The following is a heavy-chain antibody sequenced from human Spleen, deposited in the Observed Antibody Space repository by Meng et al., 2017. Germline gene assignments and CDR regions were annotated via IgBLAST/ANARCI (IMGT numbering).Heavy chain of an antibody. CDR3: VRSSAWVRTGFDP. CDR1: GGSISTSGYY. V-gene: IGHV4-39*01. J-gene: IGHJ5*02. D-gene: IGHD6-19*01. Sequence: QPQLQESGPGLVRPSEAPSLPCSVSGGSISTSGYYWGWIRQPPGKGLEWIGSIGHSGFTYYTPSLKSRVTVSIDTSRNQFSLWLTSVTAADTAVYYCVRSSAWVRTGFDPWGQGTLVTVSS. CDR2: IGHSGFT.